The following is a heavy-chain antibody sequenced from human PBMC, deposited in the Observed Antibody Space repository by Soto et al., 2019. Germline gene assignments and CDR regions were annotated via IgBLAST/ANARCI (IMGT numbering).Heavy chain of an antibody. V-gene: IGHV3-9*01. Sequence: GGSLRLSCAASGFTFDDYAMHWVRQAPGKGLEWVSGISWNSGSIGYADSVKGRFTISRDNAKNSLYLQMNSLRAEDTALYYCAKTLAARLWLSAFDIWGQGTMVTVSS. J-gene: IGHJ3*02. CDR3: AKTLAARLWLSAFDI. D-gene: IGHD6-6*01. CDR2: ISWNSGSI. CDR1: GFTFDDYA.